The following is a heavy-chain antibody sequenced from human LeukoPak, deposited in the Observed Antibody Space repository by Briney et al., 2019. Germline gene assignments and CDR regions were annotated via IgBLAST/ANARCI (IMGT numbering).Heavy chain of an antibody. J-gene: IGHJ4*02. CDR3: ARWWVKSPCSGISCYAAYYFDF. Sequence: SETLSLTCAVSGGSISSNNWWRWVRQPPGKGLEWIGEIYHSGSTNYNPSLKSRVTISVDTSKNQFSLKLNSVTAADTAVYYCARWWVKSPCSGISCYAAYYFDFWGQGTLVTVSS. CDR2: IYHSGST. D-gene: IGHD2-15*01. V-gene: IGHV4-4*02. CDR1: GGSISSNNW.